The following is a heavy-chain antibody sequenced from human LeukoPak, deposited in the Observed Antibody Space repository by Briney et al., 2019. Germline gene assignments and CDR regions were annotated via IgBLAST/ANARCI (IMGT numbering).Heavy chain of an antibody. CDR2: IYYSGST. CDR1: GGSISSSDYY. J-gene: IGHJ2*01. CDR3: ARVYYSSSYDYWYFDL. Sequence: SETLSLTCTVSGGSISSSDYYWGWIRQPPGKGLEYIGIIYYSGSTNYNPSLKSRVTISVDTSKNQFSLKLTSVTAADTAVYYCARVYYSSSYDYWYFDLWGRGTLVTVSS. V-gene: IGHV4-39*07. D-gene: IGHD6-13*01.